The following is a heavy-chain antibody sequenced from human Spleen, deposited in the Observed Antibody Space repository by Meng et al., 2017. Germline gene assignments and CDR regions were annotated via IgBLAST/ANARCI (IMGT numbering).Heavy chain of an antibody. CDR1: GFTFSSYA. V-gene: IGHV3-23*01. CDR2: ISGSGGIT. J-gene: IGHJ4*02. Sequence: QLLEYGGGLVQPGGSLLLSCAASGFTFSSYAMSWVRQAPGKGLEWVSSISGSGGITYYADSVRGRFTISRDNSKNTLSLQMSSLRAEDTAVYYCAAVQGQQVEFYYFDYWGQESLVTVSS. D-gene: IGHD6-13*01. CDR3: AAVQGQQVEFYYFDY.